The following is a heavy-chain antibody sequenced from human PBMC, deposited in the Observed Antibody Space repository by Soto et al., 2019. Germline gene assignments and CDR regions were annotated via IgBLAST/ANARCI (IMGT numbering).Heavy chain of an antibody. J-gene: IGHJ4*02. D-gene: IGHD3-22*01. V-gene: IGHV4-59*01. CDR3: ARTYDSNGYANEFDS. Sequence: PSEPLSLTCNVSGRSINSYYWSLVRQPPGKGLEWIGYIYDSGITSYNPSLKSRVTMSADTSKNQFSLKLTSVTGADTAVYYCARTYDSNGYANEFDSWGQGILVTVS. CDR1: GRSINSYY. CDR2: IYDSGIT.